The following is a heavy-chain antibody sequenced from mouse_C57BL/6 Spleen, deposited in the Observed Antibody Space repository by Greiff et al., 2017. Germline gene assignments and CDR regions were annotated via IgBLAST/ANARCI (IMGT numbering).Heavy chain of an antibody. J-gene: IGHJ4*01. Sequence: QVQLQQPGAELVMPGASVKLSCKASGYTFTSYWMHWVKQRPGQGLEWIGEIDPSDSYTNYNQKFKGKSTLTVDKSSSTAYLQLSSLTSGDSAVYYCARENHYRDYAMEYWGQETSVTVSS. CDR1: GYTFTSYW. V-gene: IGHV1-69*01. D-gene: IGHD1-1*01. CDR2: IDPSDSYT. CDR3: ARENHYRDYAMEY.